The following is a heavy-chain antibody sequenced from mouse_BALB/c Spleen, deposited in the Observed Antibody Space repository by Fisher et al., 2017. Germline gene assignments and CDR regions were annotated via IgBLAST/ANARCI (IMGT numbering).Heavy chain of an antibody. D-gene: IGHD2-12*01. Sequence: KFKGKATLTVDKSSSTAYMELRSLTSEDSAVYYCADDDYAMDYWGQGTSVTVSS. J-gene: IGHJ4*01. CDR3: ADDDYAMDY. V-gene: IGHV1-26*01.